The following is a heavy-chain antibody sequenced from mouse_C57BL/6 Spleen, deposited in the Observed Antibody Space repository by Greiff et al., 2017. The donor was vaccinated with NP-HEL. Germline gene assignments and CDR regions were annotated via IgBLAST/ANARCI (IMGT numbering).Heavy chain of an antibody. Sequence: QVQLQQPGAELVKPGASVKLSCKASGYTFTSYWMQWVKQRPGQGLEWIGEIDPSDSYTNYNQKFKGKATLTVDTSSSTAYMQLSSLTSEDSAVYYCARGETGTFDDWGQGTTLTVSS. CDR2: IDPSDSYT. CDR3: ARGETGTFDD. J-gene: IGHJ2*01. D-gene: IGHD4-1*01. V-gene: IGHV1-50*01. CDR1: GYTFTSYW.